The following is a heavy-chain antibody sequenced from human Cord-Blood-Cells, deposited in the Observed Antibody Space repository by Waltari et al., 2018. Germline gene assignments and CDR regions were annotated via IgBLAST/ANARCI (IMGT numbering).Heavy chain of an antibody. CDR2: IKQDGSEK. CDR1: GFTFSSDW. V-gene: IGHV3-7*04. Sequence: EVQLVESGGGLVQPGGSLRLSCAASGFTFSSDWMSWVRQAPGKGLEWVANIKQDGSEKYYVDSVKGRFTISRDNAKNSLYLQMNSLRAEDTAVYYCAGGTSPYYYYYGMDVWGQGTTVTVSS. J-gene: IGHJ6*02. CDR3: AGGTSPYYYYYGMDV.